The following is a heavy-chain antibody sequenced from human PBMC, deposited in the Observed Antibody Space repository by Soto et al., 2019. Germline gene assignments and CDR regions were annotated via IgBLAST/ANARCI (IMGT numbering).Heavy chain of an antibody. V-gene: IGHV3-33*06. CDR2: SRYDGSTK. CDR3: AKDVGSSSWHALHV. D-gene: IGHD6-13*01. J-gene: IGHJ3*01. CDR1: GFMFSAYD. Sequence: QVQLVESGGGVVQPGRSLRLSCRASGFMFSAYDMHWVRQAPGKGLEWVAVSRYDGSTKYYEDSVRGRFIISRDNSKNTMYADMTSLEVEDTAVYYCAKDVGSSSWHALHVWGQWTKVTVSS.